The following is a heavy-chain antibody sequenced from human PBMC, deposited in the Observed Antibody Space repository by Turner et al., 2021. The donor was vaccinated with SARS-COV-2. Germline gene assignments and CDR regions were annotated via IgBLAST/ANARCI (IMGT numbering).Heavy chain of an antibody. CDR2: IHPSGTT. CDR1: GGSFSGCY. J-gene: IGHJ4*02. V-gene: IGHV4-34*02. CDR3: AKGGDSRRSGLL. D-gene: IGHD4-17*01. Sequence: QVQLQQWGAGLLKPSEPLSLSGAVYGGSFSGCYWTWIRQPPEKGLEGIGEIHPSGTTYHTPSLKGRVTMSIDTSKNQFYLKVSTVTAADTAVYYCAKGGDSRRSGLLWGQGTLVTVSS.